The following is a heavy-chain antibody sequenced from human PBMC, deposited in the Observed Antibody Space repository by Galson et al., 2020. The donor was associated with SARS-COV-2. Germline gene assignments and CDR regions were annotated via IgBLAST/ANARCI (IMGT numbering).Heavy chain of an antibody. CDR3: ARVRGSGGNPVDQAWAFDI. CDR2: IYSGGST. CDR1: GFTVSSNY. J-gene: IGHJ3*02. Sequence: GESLKISCAASGFTVSSNYMSWVRQAPGKGLEWVSVIYSGGSTYYADSVKGRFTISRDNSKNTLYLQMNSLRAEDTAVYYCARVRGSGGNPVDQAWAFDIWDQGTMVTVSS. D-gene: IGHD1-26*01. V-gene: IGHV3-53*01.